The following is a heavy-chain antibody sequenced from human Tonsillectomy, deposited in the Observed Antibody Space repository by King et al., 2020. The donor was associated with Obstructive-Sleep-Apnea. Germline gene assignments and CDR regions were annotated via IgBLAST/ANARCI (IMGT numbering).Heavy chain of an antibody. CDR1: GFTFSSYS. CDR3: ARARGYGGNNNWFDP. CDR2: ISSSSSTI. D-gene: IGHD4-23*01. V-gene: IGHV3-48*04. J-gene: IGHJ5*02. Sequence: EVQLVESGGGLVQPGGSLRLSCAASGFTFSSYSMNWVRQAPGKGLEWVSYISSSSSTIYYADSVKGRFTISRDNAKNSLYLQMNSLRAEDTAVYYCARARGYGGNNNWFDPWGQGTLVTVSS.